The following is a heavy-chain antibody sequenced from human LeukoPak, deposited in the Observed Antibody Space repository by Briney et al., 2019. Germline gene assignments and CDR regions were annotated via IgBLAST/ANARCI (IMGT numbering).Heavy chain of an antibody. CDR3: ATYYSGYYRRLDY. D-gene: IGHD3-22*01. Sequence: GGSLRLSCAASGFTFSSYWMSWVRQAPGKGLEWVANIKQDGSEKYYVDSVKGRFTISRDNDKNSLYLQMNSLRAEDTAVYYCATYYSGYYRRLDYWGQGTLVTVSS. V-gene: IGHV3-7*01. J-gene: IGHJ4*02. CDR2: IKQDGSEK. CDR1: GFTFSSYW.